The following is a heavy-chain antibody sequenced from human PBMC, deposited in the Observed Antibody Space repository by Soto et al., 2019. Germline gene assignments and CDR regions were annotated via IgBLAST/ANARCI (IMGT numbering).Heavy chain of an antibody. Sequence: SETLSLTCAVYGGSFSGYYWSWIRQPPGKGLEWIGEINHSGSTNYNPSLKSRVTISVDTSKNQFSLKLSSVTAADTAVYYFARRSRKGAAAGNYYYYYMDVWGKGTTVTVSS. D-gene: IGHD6-13*01. V-gene: IGHV4-34*01. CDR3: ARRSRKGAAAGNYYYYYMDV. CDR2: INHSGST. J-gene: IGHJ6*03. CDR1: GGSFSGYY.